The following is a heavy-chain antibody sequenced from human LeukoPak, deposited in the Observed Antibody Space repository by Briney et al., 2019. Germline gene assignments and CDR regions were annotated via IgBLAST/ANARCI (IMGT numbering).Heavy chain of an antibody. J-gene: IGHJ6*03. CDR2: IYYSGST. Sequence: SETLSLTCTVSGGSISSSSYYWGWIRQPPGKGLEWIGSIYYSGSTYYNPSLKSRVTISVDTSKNQFSLKLSSVTAADTAVYYCARVGSGNYYYYYYMDVWGKGTTVTVSS. CDR1: GGSISSSSYY. V-gene: IGHV4-39*01. CDR3: ARVGSGNYYYYYYMDV. D-gene: IGHD3-10*01.